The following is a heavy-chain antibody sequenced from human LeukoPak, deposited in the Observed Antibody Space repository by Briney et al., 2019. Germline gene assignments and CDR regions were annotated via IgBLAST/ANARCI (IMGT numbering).Heavy chain of an antibody. J-gene: IGHJ4*02. CDR3: ARVNTIFGVVTPYYFDY. Sequence: GGSLRLSCAASGFTFSSYAMHWVRQAPGKGLEWVAVIPYDGSNKYYADSVKGRFTISRDNSKNTLYLQMNSLRAEDTAVYYCARVNTIFGVVTPYYFDYWGQGTLVTVSS. CDR1: GFTFSSYA. V-gene: IGHV3-30-3*01. CDR2: IPYDGSNK. D-gene: IGHD3-3*01.